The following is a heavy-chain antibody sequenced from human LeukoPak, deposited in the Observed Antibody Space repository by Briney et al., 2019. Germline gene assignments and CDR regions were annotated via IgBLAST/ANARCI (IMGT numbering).Heavy chain of an antibody. CDR2: TYHRAKWDN. Sequence: SQTLSLTCVISGGSVSSNSVAWNWIRQSPSRGLEWLGRTYHRAKWDNDYAISVKSRITITPDTSKNQVSLQLNSVTPEDTAVYYCARASRRERSSGCFDYWGQGTLVTVSS. CDR3: ARASRRERSSGCFDY. J-gene: IGHJ4*02. V-gene: IGHV6-1*01. D-gene: IGHD6-19*01. CDR1: GGSVSSNSVA.